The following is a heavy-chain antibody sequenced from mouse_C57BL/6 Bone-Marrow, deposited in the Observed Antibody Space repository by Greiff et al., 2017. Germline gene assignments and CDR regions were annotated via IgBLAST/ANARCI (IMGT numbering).Heavy chain of an antibody. CDR2: INPSSGYT. Sequence: QVQLKESGAELARPGASVKMSCKASGYTFTSYTMHWVKQRPGQGLEWIGYINPSSGYTKYNQKFKDKATLTADKSSSTAYMQLSSLTSEDSAVYYCARCGLLRAWFAYWGQGTLVTVSA. CDR3: ARCGLLRAWFAY. J-gene: IGHJ3*01. D-gene: IGHD1-1*01. V-gene: IGHV1-4*01. CDR1: GYTFTSYT.